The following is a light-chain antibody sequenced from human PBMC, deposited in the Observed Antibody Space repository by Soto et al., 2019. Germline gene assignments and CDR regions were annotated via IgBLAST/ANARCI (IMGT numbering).Light chain of an antibody. J-gene: IGKJ4*01. Sequence: VVLTQSPATLSLSLGESATLSCRASQSVGSNLAWYQQKRGQAPRLLIYDATERATGIPARFTGSRSGTEFTLSISSLEPDDFAVYYCQQRSDRLSFGGGTVVEI. CDR2: DAT. CDR1: QSVGSN. V-gene: IGKV3-11*01. CDR3: QQRSDRLS.